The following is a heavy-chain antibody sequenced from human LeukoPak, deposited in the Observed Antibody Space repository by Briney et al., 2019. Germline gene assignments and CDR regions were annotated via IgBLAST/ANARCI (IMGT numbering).Heavy chain of an antibody. D-gene: IGHD6-13*01. CDR3: ARGGSSWQYNWFDP. J-gene: IGHJ5*02. CDR2: INPNSGGT. Sequence: ASVTVSCKASGYTFTGYYMHWVRQAPGQGLEWMGWINPNSGGTNYAQKFQGWVTMTRDTSISTAYMELSRLRSDDTAVYYCARGGSSWQYNWFDPWGQGTLVTVSS. V-gene: IGHV1-2*04. CDR1: GYTFTGYY.